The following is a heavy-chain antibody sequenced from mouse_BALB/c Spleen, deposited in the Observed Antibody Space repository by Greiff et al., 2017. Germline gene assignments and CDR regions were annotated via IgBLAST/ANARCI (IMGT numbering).Heavy chain of an antibody. CDR3: VRDRGYSNYFWYFDV. J-gene: IGHJ1*01. CDR2: IWTGGGT. CDR1: GFSLTSYD. D-gene: IGHD2-5*01. V-gene: IGHV2-9-2*01. Sequence: VMLVESGPGLVAPSQSLSITCTVSGFSLTSYDISWIRQPPGKGLEWLGVIWTGGGTTYNSAFMSRLSISKDNSKSQVFLKMNSLQTDDTAIYYCVRDRGYSNYFWYFDVWGAGTTVTVSS.